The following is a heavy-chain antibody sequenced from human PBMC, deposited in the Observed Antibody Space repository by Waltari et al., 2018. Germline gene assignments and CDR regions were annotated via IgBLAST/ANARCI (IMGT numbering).Heavy chain of an antibody. J-gene: IGHJ4*02. CDR2: IKQDGSEK. CDR1: GLSFSTYW. CDR3: TRGGRDSSWYWRD. Sequence: EVQLVESGGGLAQPGGSLRLSWAASGLSFSTYWMTWVRQASGKGPEWVANIKQDGSEKYYMDSVKGRFTISRDNAKNSLYLQMNNLRVEDTAVYYCTRGGRDSSWYWRDWGQGTLVTVSS. V-gene: IGHV3-7*01. D-gene: IGHD6-13*01.